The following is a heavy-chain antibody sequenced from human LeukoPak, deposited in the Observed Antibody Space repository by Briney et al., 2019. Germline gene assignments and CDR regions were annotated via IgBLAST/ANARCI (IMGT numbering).Heavy chain of an antibody. V-gene: IGHV3-23*01. D-gene: IGHD5-24*01. CDR3: AKGGAATMRDGYNYYYYYMEV. J-gene: IGHJ6*03. Sequence: PGGSLRLSCAASGITFSSHAMSWVRQAPGKGLEWVSLISGSGGHTYYGDSVKGRFTISRDNSTNRLYLQMNSLRPEDTAVYYSAKGGAATMRDGYNYYYYYMEVWGRGTTVTVSS. CDR2: ISGSGGHT. CDR1: GITFSSHA.